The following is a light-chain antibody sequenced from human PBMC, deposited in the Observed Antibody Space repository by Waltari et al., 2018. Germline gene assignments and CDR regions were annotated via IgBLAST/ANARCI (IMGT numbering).Light chain of an antibody. CDR3: QQYNIWPYT. Sequence: DIQMTQSPSTLSASVGDRVTITCRASQSISNWLAWYQQKPGKATKVLIYKSFTLQSGVPSRFSGSGSETEFSLTISSLQPDDFATYYCQQYNIWPYTFGQGTTLEI. CDR2: KSF. CDR1: QSISNW. J-gene: IGKJ2*01. V-gene: IGKV1-5*03.